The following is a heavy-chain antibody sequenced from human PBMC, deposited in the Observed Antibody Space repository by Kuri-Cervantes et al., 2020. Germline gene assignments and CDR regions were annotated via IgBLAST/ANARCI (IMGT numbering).Heavy chain of an antibody. Sequence: LSLTCAASGFTFSSYWMHWVRQAPGKGLEWVAVISYDGSNKYYADSVKGRFTISRDNSKDTLYLQMNSLRAEDTAVYYCAKARGYYYDSSGDWGQGTMVTVSS. CDR1: GFTFSSYW. J-gene: IGHJ3*01. V-gene: IGHV3-30*18. CDR2: ISYDGSNK. CDR3: AKARGYYYDSSGD. D-gene: IGHD3-22*01.